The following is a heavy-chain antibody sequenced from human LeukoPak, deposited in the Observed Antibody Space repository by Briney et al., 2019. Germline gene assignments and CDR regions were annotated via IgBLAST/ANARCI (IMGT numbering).Heavy chain of an antibody. V-gene: IGHV3-30-3*01. CDR2: ISYDGSNK. J-gene: IGHJ4*02. CDR3: ARDPSGSYCDY. D-gene: IGHD1-26*01. Sequence: GGSLRLSCAASGFTFSSYAMHWFRQAPGKGLEWVAVISYDGSNKYYADSVKGRFTISRDNSKNTLYLQMNSLRAEDTAVYYCARDPSGSYCDYWGQGTLVTVSS. CDR1: GFTFSSYA.